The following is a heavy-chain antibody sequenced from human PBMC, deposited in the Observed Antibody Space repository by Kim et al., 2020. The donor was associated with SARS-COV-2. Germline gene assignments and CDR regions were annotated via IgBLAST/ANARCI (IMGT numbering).Heavy chain of an antibody. J-gene: IGHJ4*02. V-gene: IGHV3-15*01. Sequence: GGSLRLSCAASGFTFSNAWMSWVRQAPGKGLEWVGRIKSKTDGGTTDYAAPVKGRFTISRDDSKNTLYLQMNSLKTEDTAVYYCTYGYYDYVWGSYRLRIALSDYWGQGTLVTVSS. D-gene: IGHD3-16*02. CDR3: TYGYYDYVWGSYRLRIALSDY. CDR1: GFTFSNAW. CDR2: IKSKTDGGTT.